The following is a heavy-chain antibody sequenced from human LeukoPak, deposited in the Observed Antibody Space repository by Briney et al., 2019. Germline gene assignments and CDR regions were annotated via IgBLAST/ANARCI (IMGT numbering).Heavy chain of an antibody. D-gene: IGHD3-9*01. CDR3: ARDQDWAFDY. Sequence: GGSLRLSCAASGFTLSSFWMHWVRQAPGKGLVWVSGINSDGSNTTYADSVRGRFTISRDNAKNSLYLHMNSLRDEDTAVYYCARDQDWAFDYWGQGTLVTVSS. CDR1: GFTLSSFW. V-gene: IGHV3-74*01. CDR2: INSDGSNT. J-gene: IGHJ4*02.